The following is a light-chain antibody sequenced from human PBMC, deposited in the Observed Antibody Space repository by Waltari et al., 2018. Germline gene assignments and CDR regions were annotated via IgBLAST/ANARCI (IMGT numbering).Light chain of an antibody. CDR3: ATWDDSLNGPV. CDR1: SSNIANKI. CDR2: TTN. V-gene: IGLV1-44*01. J-gene: IGLJ2*01. Sequence: QSVLTQPPSASGTPGQRVTISCSGNSSNIANKILNWYQQLPGTAPKLLTYTTNPRPSGVPYRFSGSKSGTSASLAISGLQSEDEADYYCATWDDSLNGPVFGGGTKLTVL.